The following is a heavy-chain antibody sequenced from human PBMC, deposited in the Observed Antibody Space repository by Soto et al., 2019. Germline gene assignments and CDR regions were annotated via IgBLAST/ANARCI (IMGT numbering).Heavy chain of an antibody. CDR1: GGSISPYY. Sequence: SETLSLTCSVSGGSISPYYWSWIRQPPGKGLEWVGYIYFGGTTTYNPSLKSRVTISVDASKNQFSLKLTSVTAADTAVYYCARLGGYFQALDSWGQGTLVTVSS. V-gene: IGHV4-59*08. J-gene: IGHJ4*02. CDR2: IYFGGTT. CDR3: ARLGGYFQALDS. D-gene: IGHD3-22*01.